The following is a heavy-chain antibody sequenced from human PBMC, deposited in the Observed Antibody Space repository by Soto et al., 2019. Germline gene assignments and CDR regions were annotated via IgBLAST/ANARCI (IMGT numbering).Heavy chain of an antibody. V-gene: IGHV4-30-4*01. D-gene: IGHD3-10*01. CDR1: GASITSLDYY. CDR3: ARRAVVSRVRAVMRGHCFDP. CDR2: IYHTGAT. J-gene: IGHJ5*02. Sequence: QVQLQESGPGLVRPSQTLSLTCTVSGASITSLDYYWTWLRQPPGTGLEWIGHIYHTGATHYNPSLESRVVMSVGSSNILFSQKLSSGTAADTAVLYCARRAVVSRVRAVMRGHCFDPWGQGNLVTVSS.